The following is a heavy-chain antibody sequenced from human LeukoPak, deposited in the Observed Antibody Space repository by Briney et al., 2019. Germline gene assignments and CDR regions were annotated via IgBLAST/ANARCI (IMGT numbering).Heavy chain of an antibody. Sequence: SETLSLTCAVEGGSFSGYYWSWIRQLPGKWREWDEEINHVGSTNYNPCLKSRVTISGDTSRNQFSLSRSSVTGAHTAVYYCARGLSGTVSSPGGYQHYLAVWRKGPTVTVSS. J-gene: IGHJ6*03. CDR2: INHVGST. CDR3: ARGLSGTVSSPGGYQHYLAV. V-gene: IGHV4-34*01. CDR1: GGSFSGYY. D-gene: IGHD4-11*01.